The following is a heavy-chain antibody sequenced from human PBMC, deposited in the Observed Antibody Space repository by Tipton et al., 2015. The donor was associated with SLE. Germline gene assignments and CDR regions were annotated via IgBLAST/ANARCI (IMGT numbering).Heavy chain of an antibody. J-gene: IGHJ4*02. D-gene: IGHD3-22*01. Sequence: TLFLTCTVSGYSISTGYYWGWIRQPPGKGLEWIGNMYQTGTTDYNPSLKSRVTISIDTSKNQFSLKLSAVTAADTAVYYCARQAYYSSGYADYWGQGTLVTVSS. CDR2: MYQTGTT. CDR3: ARQAYYSSGYADY. V-gene: IGHV4-38-2*02. CDR1: GYSISTGYY.